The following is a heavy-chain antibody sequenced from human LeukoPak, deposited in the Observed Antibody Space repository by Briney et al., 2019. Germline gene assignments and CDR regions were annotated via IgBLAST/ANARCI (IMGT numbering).Heavy chain of an antibody. J-gene: IGHJ4*02. CDR1: GVSMSSSSYY. D-gene: IGHD2-21*02. Sequence: SETLSLTCTVSGVSMSSSSYYWAWIRQSPGKGLEWIGSVYYSGTTHYESSLKSRDSISIDTSKTQFALKVNSVTVADTAVYYCARILDLVTTKTIDYWGQGSLVIVSS. CDR2: VYYSGTT. CDR3: ARILDLVTTKTIDY. V-gene: IGHV4-39*06.